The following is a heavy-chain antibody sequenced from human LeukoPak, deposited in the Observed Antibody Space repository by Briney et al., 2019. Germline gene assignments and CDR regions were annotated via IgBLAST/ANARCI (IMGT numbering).Heavy chain of an antibody. V-gene: IGHV1-18*01. CDR2: ISAYNGNT. CDR1: GYTFTSYG. D-gene: IGHD4-17*01. J-gene: IGHJ5*02. CDR3: ARDRTMTTVTTEFDP. Sequence: ASVKVSCKVSGYTFTSYGINWVRQAPGQGLEWMGWISAYNGNTHYAQKFQGRVTLTTDASTSTVYMELRSLRSDDTAVYYCARDRTMTTVTTEFDPWGRGTLVTVSS.